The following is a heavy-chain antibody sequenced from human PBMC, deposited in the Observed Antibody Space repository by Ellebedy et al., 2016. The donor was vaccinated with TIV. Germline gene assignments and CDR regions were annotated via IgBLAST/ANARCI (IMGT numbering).Heavy chain of an antibody. CDR3: AKGGNWNRGGDLDY. Sequence: GRFTISRDNAKNSLFLQMSSLRAEDTAVYYCAKGGNWNRGGDLDYWGQGTLVTVSS. V-gene: IGHV3-11*03. D-gene: IGHD1-20*01. J-gene: IGHJ4*02.